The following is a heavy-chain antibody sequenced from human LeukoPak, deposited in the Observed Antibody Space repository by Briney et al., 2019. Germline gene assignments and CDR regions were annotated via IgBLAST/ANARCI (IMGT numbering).Heavy chain of an antibody. V-gene: IGHV3-23*01. CDR2: ISGSSSHT. J-gene: IGHJ4*02. D-gene: IGHD4/OR15-4a*01. Sequence: TGGSLRLSCAASGFTFSSYARSWVRQAPGKGLEWVSGISGSSSHTNDADFVRGRFTIYRANSKNTLFLQLNRLTDEDTAVYYCAKEHDYTNAAAGWGFDSWGQGSLVIVSS. CDR3: AKEHDYTNAAAGWGFDS. CDR1: GFTFSSYA.